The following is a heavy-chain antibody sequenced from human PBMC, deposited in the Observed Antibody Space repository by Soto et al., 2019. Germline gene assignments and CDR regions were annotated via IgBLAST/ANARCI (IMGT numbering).Heavy chain of an antibody. CDR2: INPGSGST. D-gene: IGHD2-2*01. Sequence: GASVKVSCKTSGYTFTSFQMHWVRQAPGQGLEWMGIINPGSGSTNYAQTFQGRVPMTSDTSTRTIYMELSSLRSEDTAVYYCAKCRLPAIPPAVDYRGQGTLVTVSS. CDR1: GYTFTSFQ. J-gene: IGHJ4*02. CDR3: AKCRLPAIPPAVDY. V-gene: IGHV1-46*01.